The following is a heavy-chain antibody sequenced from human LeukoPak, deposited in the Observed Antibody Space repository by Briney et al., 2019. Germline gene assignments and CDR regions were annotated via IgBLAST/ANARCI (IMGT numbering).Heavy chain of an antibody. V-gene: IGHV3-30*03. CDR3: ARVQGYCSGGSCYSYYYYMDV. CDR2: ISYDGSNK. CDR1: GFTFSSYS. Sequence: GGSLRLSCAASGFTFSSYSMNWVRQAPGKGLEWVAVISYDGSNKYYADSVKGRFTISRDNSKNTLYLQMNSLRAEDTAVYYCARVQGYCSGGSCYSYYYYMDVWGKGTTVTVSS. D-gene: IGHD2-15*01. J-gene: IGHJ6*03.